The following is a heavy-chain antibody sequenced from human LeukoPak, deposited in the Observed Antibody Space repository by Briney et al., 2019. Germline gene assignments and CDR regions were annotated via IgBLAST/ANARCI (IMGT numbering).Heavy chain of an antibody. CDR2: IYSGGST. D-gene: IGHD3-3*01. CDR3: ARDQYDFWSGDPLYYMDV. V-gene: IGHV3-66*02. J-gene: IGHJ6*03. CDR1: GFTVSSNY. Sequence: TGGSLRLSCAASGFTVSSNYMSCVRQAPGKGLELVSVIYSGGSTYYADSVKGRFTTSRDNSKTTLYLQMNSLSAEDTAVYYCARDQYDFWSGDPLYYMDVWGKGTTVTVSS.